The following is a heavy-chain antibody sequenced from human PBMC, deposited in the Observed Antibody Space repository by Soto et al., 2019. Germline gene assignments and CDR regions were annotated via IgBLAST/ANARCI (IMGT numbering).Heavy chain of an antibody. CDR3: ARNKLTSGIDYFDS. D-gene: IGHD5-12*01. V-gene: IGHV1-2*06. J-gene: IGHJ4*02. CDR1: VYIFTHYH. CDR2: ISPRNGDT. Sequence: XSVKVSCKTSVYIFTHYHVHWVRQAPGQGLEWMGRISPRNGDTHYAQKFQDRVTMTRDTSTSTVYMEMKTLRSDDTAIFFCARNKLTSGIDYFDSWGQGTLVTVSS.